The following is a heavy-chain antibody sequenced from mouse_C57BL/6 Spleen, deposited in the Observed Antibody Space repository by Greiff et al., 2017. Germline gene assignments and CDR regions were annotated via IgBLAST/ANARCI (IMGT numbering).Heavy chain of an antibody. D-gene: IGHD1-1*01. CDR1: GYAFSSYW. V-gene: IGHV1-80*01. CDR3: ARDTTVVATRGYFDV. Sequence: QVQLKQSGAELVKPGASVKISCKASGYAFSSYWMNWVKQRPGKGLEWIGQIYPGDGDTNYNGKVKGKATLTADKSSSTAYMQLRSLTSEDSAVYFCARDTTVVATRGYFDVWGTGTTVTVSS. CDR2: IYPGDGDT. J-gene: IGHJ1*03.